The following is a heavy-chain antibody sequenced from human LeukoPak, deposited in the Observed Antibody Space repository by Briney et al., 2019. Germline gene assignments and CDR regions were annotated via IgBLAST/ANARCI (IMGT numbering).Heavy chain of an antibody. CDR3: ARLFGRPIPAAGGHHTYYFDY. CDR1: GGSISSSNW. CDR2: IYHSGST. D-gene: IGHD6-13*01. Sequence: SETLSLTCAVSGGSISSSNWWSWVRQPPGKGLEWIGEIYHSGSTNYNPSLKSRVTISVDKSKNQFSLKLSSVTAADTAVYYCARLFGRPIPAAGGHHTYYFDYWGQGTLVTVSS. J-gene: IGHJ4*02. V-gene: IGHV4-4*02.